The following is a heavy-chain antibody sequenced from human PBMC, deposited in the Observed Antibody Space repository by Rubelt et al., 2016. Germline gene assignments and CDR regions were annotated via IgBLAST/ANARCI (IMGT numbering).Heavy chain of an antibody. CDR3: ERVVSGTAVAWVDP. CDR1: GGTFSSYG. CDR2: ISAYNDDT. Sequence: QVQLVQSGAEVKKPGSSVKVSCKASGGTFSSYGISWVRQAPGQGLEWMGWISAYNDDTKYAQKLQGSVTMTTETATSTAYMELRSLISVDRAVYYCERVVSGTAVAWVDPWGQGTLVTVSS. D-gene: IGHD6-13*01. J-gene: IGHJ5*02. V-gene: IGHV1-18*01.